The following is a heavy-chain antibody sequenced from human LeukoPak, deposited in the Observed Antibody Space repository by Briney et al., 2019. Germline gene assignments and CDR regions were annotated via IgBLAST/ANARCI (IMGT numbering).Heavy chain of an antibody. CDR3: ARGGDAFDI. J-gene: IGHJ3*02. V-gene: IGHV4-39*01. CDR1: GFTFSSYG. Sequence: GSLRLSCAASGFTFSSYGMHWVRQAPGKGLEWIGSIYYSGSTYYNPSLKSRVTISVDTSKNQFSLKLSSVTAADTAVYYCARGGDAFDIWGQGTMVTVSS. CDR2: IYYSGST. D-gene: IGHD3-16*01.